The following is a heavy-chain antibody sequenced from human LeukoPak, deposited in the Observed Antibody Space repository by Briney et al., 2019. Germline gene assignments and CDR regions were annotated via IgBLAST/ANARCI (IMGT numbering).Heavy chain of an antibody. V-gene: IGHV4-34*01. CDR2: INHSGST. Sequence: PSETLSLTCAVYGGSFSGYYWSWIRQPPGKGLEWIGEINHSGSTNYNPSLKSRVSISVDTSKNYFSLKLSSVTAADTAVYYCARKYREITMVRGFDYWGQGTLVTVSS. CDR1: GGSFSGYY. J-gene: IGHJ4*02. D-gene: IGHD3-10*01. CDR3: ARKYREITMVRGFDY.